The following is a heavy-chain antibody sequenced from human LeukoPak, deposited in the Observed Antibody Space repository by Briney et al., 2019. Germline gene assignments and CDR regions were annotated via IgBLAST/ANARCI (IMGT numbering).Heavy chain of an antibody. Sequence: GGSLRLSCAASGFTFSSYAMNWVRQAPGKGLEWVSYISRSSGSSIYYADSVKGRFTISRDNAKNSLYLQMNSLRAEDTAVYYCARDSSGWYYFDYWGQGILVTVSS. D-gene: IGHD6-19*01. CDR3: ARDSSGWYYFDY. CDR2: ISRSSGSSI. CDR1: GFTFSSYA. J-gene: IGHJ4*02. V-gene: IGHV3-48*03.